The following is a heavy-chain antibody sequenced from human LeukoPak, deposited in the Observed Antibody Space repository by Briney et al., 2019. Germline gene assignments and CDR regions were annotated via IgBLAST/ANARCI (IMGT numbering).Heavy chain of an antibody. CDR1: GFTFSSYW. V-gene: IGHV3-7*01. CDR2: IKQDGSEK. J-gene: IGHJ4*02. Sequence: GGSLRLSCAASGFTFSSYWMSWVRQAPGKGLEWVANIKQDGSEKYYVDSVKGRFTISRDNAKSSLYLQMNSLRAEDTAVYYCARGYNGWLVAFVDYWGQGTLVTVSS. CDR3: ARGYNGWLVAFVDY. D-gene: IGHD6-19*01.